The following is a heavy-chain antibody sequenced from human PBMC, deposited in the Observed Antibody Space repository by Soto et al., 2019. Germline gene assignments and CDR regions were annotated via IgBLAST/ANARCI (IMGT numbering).Heavy chain of an antibody. V-gene: IGHV3-33*01. CDR2: IWFDGSDK. Sequence: QEQLVESGGGVVQPGTSLRLSCVASGFTFNSYGMHWVRQAPGKGVEWVAAIWFDGSDKHYADSVKGRFTISRDNSKNTLYLPMNSLRAEDTGVYYCARLVGAAAGRFDPWGQGTLVIVSS. J-gene: IGHJ5*02. CDR3: ARLVGAAAGRFDP. D-gene: IGHD6-25*01. CDR1: GFTFNSYG.